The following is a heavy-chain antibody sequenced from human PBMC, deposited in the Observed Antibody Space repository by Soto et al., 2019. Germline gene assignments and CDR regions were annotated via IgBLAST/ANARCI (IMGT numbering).Heavy chain of an antibody. D-gene: IGHD2-8*02. J-gene: IGHJ4*01. V-gene: IGHV4-4*07. CDR3: ARGMTPPGAPAWYYFDS. CDR2: RSRSGST. Sequence: PFETRSRTCAFAGAYSICYDWSLRRQKAGKGLAWIGSRSRSGSTNYNPTLRSRVTMSVDVAKNQFSLRLTSVTAADTALYYCARGMTPPGAPAWYYFDSWGQGTRVTVSS. CDR1: GAYSICYD.